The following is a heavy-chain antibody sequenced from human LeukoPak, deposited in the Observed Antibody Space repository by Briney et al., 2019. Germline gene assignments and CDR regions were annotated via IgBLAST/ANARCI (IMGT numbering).Heavy chain of an antibody. CDR1: GFTFSSYS. J-gene: IGHJ5*02. Sequence: AGGSLRLFCAASGFTFSSYSMHWVRQAPGKGLEWVAVISFDGSNKYYADSVKGRFTISRDNSKNTMYLQMNSLRAEDTAVYYCARGLSYYYDSSGFEEVVDPWGQGTLVTVSS. CDR3: ARGLSYYYDSSGFEEVVDP. CDR2: ISFDGSNK. V-gene: IGHV3-30*04. D-gene: IGHD3-22*01.